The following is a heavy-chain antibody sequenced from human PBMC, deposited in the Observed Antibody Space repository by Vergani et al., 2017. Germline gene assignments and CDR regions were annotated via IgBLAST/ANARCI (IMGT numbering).Heavy chain of an antibody. CDR3: AREKATVTTLEYNWFDP. V-gene: IGHV1-69*13. J-gene: IGHJ5*02. Sequence: QGQLAQSGAEVKKPGSSVKVSCKASGGTFSSNSISWVRQAPGQGLEWMGRIIPIFGTTSYAQKFQGRVTILADESTSTAYMELSSLRSEDTAVYYCAREKATVTTLEYNWFDPWGQGTLVTVSS. CDR2: IIPIFGTT. D-gene: IGHD4-17*01. CDR1: GGTFSSNS.